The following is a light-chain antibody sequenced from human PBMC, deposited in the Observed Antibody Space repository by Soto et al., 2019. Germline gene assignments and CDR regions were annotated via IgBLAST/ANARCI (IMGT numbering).Light chain of an antibody. V-gene: IGKV3D-15*01. CDR2: AAS. Sequence: EIVMTQSPGTLSLSPGERATLSCRASQSVDSSFLGWYQQKPGQSPRLLIYAASSRASGIPDRFSGSGSGTEFTLTIRSLQSEDFAVYYCKQYNNWPWTFGQGTKVDIK. CDR1: QSVDSSF. J-gene: IGKJ1*01. CDR3: KQYNNWPWT.